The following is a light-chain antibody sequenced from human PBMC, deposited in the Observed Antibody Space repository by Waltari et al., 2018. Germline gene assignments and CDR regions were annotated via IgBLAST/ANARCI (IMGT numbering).Light chain of an antibody. V-gene: IGKV2-28*01. CDR3: MQALQTPT. Sequence: DIVMTQSPLSLPVTPGEPASISCRSSQSLLHSNGYNYLDWYLQKPGQSPQLLIYLGSNRASGVPDRFSGSGSGTDVTLKISRVEAEDVGVYYCMQALQTPTFGQGTNVEIK. J-gene: IGKJ1*01. CDR1: QSLLHSNGYNY. CDR2: LGS.